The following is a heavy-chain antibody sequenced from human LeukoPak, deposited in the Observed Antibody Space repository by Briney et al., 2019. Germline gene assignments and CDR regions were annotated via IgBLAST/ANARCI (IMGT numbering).Heavy chain of an antibody. CDR2: ISGSGGST. V-gene: IGHV3-23*01. D-gene: IGHD2-15*01. CDR1: GFTFSNYG. J-gene: IGHJ5*02. CDR3: AKGARYCTGGSCYSFDP. Sequence: GGSLRLSCAASGFTFSNYGMSWVRQAPGKGLEWVSAISGSGGSTYYADSGKGRFTISRDNSKNTLYLQMNSLRAEDTAVYYCAKGARYCTGGSCYSFDPWGQGTLVTVSS.